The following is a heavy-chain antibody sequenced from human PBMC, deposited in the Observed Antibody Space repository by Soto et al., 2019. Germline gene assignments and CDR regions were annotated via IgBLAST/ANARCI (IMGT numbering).Heavy chain of an antibody. J-gene: IGHJ6*02. CDR2: IIPIFGTA. CDR3: ARAGLAVAGPRYYAYGMDV. CDR1: GGTFSSYA. V-gene: IGHV1-69*13. Sequence: GASVKVSCKASGGTFSSYAISWVRQAPGQGLEWMGGIIPIFGTANYAQKFQGRVTITADESTSTAYMDLSSLRSEDTAGSYRARAGLAVAGPRYYAYGMDVWGQGTTVTVSS. D-gene: IGHD6-19*01.